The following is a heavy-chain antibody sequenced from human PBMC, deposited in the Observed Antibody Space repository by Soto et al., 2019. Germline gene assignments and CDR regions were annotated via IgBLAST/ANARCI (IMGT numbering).Heavy chain of an antibody. CDR3: ATVSCSSTSCYIFDY. CDR1: GYTLTELS. J-gene: IGHJ4*02. CDR2: FDPEDGET. V-gene: IGHV1-24*01. Sequence: GASVKVSCKVSGYTLTELSMHWVRQAPGKGLEWMGGFDPEDGETIYAQKFQGRVTMTEDTSTDTAYMELSSLRSEDTAVYYCATVSCSSTSCYIFDYWGQGTLVTVSS. D-gene: IGHD2-2*02.